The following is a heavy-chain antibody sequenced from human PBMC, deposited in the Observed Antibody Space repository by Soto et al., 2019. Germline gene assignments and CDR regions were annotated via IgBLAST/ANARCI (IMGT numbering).Heavy chain of an antibody. V-gene: IGHV1-46*01. CDR2: INPSGGST. D-gene: IGHD5-12*01. Sequence: ASVKVSCKASGYTFTSYYMHWVRQAPGQGLEWIGIINPSGGSTSYAQKFQGRVTMTRDTSTSTVYMELSSLRSEDTAVYYCAREEDIKVEMATILNYWGQGTLVTVSS. CDR3: AREEDIKVEMATILNY. J-gene: IGHJ4*02. CDR1: GYTFTSYY.